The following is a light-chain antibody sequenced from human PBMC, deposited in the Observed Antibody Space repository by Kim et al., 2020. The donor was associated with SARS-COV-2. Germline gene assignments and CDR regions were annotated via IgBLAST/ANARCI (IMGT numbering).Light chain of an antibody. CDR3: AAWDDSLGVV. V-gene: IGLV1-44*01. CDR1: SSNVGSNT. Sequence: PRRSITICCSGSSSNVGSNTVNWYQQLPGTAPKLLIYSINKRPSGVPDRFSGSKSGTSASLAISGLQAEDEADYYCAAWDDSLGVVFGGGTQLTVL. CDR2: SIN. J-gene: IGLJ2*01.